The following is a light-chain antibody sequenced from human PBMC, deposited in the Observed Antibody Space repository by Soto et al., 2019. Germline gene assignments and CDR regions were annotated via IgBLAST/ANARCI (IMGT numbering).Light chain of an antibody. CDR2: VAS. CDR3: QQGYSTPWT. CDR1: QSIKND. Sequence: DIQMTQSPSSLSASVGDRVTITCRASQSIKNDLNWYQQKPGKPPNLLIDVASNLQSGVPLRFSGSGSGTDFTLTISNVQPEDSATYYCQQGYSTPWTFGHGTKVEI. V-gene: IGKV1-39*01. J-gene: IGKJ1*01.